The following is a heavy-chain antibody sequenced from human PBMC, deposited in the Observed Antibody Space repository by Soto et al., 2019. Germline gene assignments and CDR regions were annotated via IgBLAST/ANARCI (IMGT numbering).Heavy chain of an antibody. Sequence: EVLLVESGGGLVQPGGSLRLSCAASGFTFSNYWMSWVRQAPGKGLAWVANINQDGSEKYYVDSVKGRFTISRDNAKNSLTLQKNSVRSEDTAVYYCASSPSPSYYYYGMDVWGQGTTVTVSS. CDR2: INQDGSEK. V-gene: IGHV3-7*03. CDR1: GFTFSNYW. CDR3: ASSPSPSYYYYGMDV. J-gene: IGHJ6*02.